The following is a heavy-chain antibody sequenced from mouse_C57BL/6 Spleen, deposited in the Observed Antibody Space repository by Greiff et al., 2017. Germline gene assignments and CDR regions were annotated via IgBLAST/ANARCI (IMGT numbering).Heavy chain of an antibody. CDR3: ARFSWDGY. V-gene: IGHV1-59*01. CDR2: IDPADSYT. D-gene: IGHD4-1*01. J-gene: IGHJ2*01. Sequence: QVQLQQPGAELVRPGTSVKLSCKASGYTFTSYWMHWVKQRPGQGLEWIGVIDPADSYTNYNEKFKGKATLTVDTSSITAYMQLSSLTSEDSAVYYCARFSWDGYWGQGTTLTVSS. CDR1: GYTFTSYW.